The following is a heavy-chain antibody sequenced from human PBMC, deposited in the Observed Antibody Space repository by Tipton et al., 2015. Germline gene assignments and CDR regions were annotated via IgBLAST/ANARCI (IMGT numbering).Heavy chain of an antibody. D-gene: IGHD1-26*01. V-gene: IGHV3-23*01. CDR3: AKGSQFARLLCHFDS. J-gene: IGHJ4*02. Sequence: GSLRLSCAASGFTFSIYAMNWVRQAPGKGLEWVSGVSGNGGNTFYADSVRGRFTISRDNSNNTLYLQMSSLRAEDAAIYYCAKGSQFARLLCHFDSWGQGTLVTVSS. CDR1: GFTFSIYA. CDR2: VSGNGGNT.